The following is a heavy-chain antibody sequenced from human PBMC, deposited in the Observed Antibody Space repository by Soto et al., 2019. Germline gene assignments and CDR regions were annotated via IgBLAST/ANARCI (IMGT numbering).Heavy chain of an antibody. D-gene: IGHD3-3*01. CDR2: VSGDGSST. CDR3: ARVYYDFWSGPEHAFDI. Sequence: PGGSLRLSCAASGFTFSSSWMHWVRQAPGKGLVWVSRVSGDGSSTNYADSVKGRFTISRDNAKNTLYLQMNSLRAEDAAVYYCARVYYDFWSGPEHAFDIWGQGTMVTVSS. CDR1: GFTFSSSW. J-gene: IGHJ3*02. V-gene: IGHV3-74*01.